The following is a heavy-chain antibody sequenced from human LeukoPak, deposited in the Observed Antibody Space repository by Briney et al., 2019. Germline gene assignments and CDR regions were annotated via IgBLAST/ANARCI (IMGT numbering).Heavy chain of an antibody. J-gene: IGHJ4*02. CDR1: GFTFSSYW. CDR3: ARRGYSSGWYYFDH. V-gene: IGHV3-7*05. Sequence: GGSLRLSCAASGFTFSSYWMSWVRQAPGKGLEWVANIKQDGSEKYYVDSVKGRFTISRDNAKNSLYLQMNSLRAEDTAVYYCARRGYSSGWYYFDHWGQGTLVTVSS. D-gene: IGHD6-19*01. CDR2: IKQDGSEK.